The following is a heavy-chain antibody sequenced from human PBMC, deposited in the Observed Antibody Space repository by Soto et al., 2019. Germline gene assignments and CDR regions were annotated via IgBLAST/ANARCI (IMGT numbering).Heavy chain of an antibody. J-gene: IGHJ6*02. V-gene: IGHV1-2*04. Sequence: GASVKVSCKASGYTFTGYYMHWVRQAPGQGLEWMGWINPNSGGTNYAQKFQGWVTMTRDTSISTAYMELSRLRSDDTAVYYCARDRGYCSGGSCSLPYGMDVWGQGTTVTVSS. CDR1: GYTFTGYY. CDR2: INPNSGGT. CDR3: ARDRGYCSGGSCSLPYGMDV. D-gene: IGHD2-15*01.